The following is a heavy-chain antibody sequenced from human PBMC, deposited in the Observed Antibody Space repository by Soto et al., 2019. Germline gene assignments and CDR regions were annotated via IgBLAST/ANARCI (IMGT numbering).Heavy chain of an antibody. Sequence: QVQLVQSGAEVKKPGASVKVSCKASGYTFTSYDINWVRQATGQGLEWMGWMNPNSGNTGYAQKFQGTVTMTRNTSISTAYMELSSLRSEDTAVYYCARGGYCSGGSCYPSPVDYWGQGTLVTVSS. D-gene: IGHD2-15*01. CDR1: GYTFTSYD. J-gene: IGHJ4*02. CDR2: MNPNSGNT. V-gene: IGHV1-8*01. CDR3: ARGGYCSGGSCYPSPVDY.